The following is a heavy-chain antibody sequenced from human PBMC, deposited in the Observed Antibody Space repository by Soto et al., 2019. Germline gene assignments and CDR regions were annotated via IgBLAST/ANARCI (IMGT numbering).Heavy chain of an antibody. D-gene: IGHD6-19*01. J-gene: IGHJ1*01. Sequence: EVQLLESGGGLVQPGGSLRLSCAASGFTFSSYAMSWVRQAPGKGLEWVSAISGSGGSTYYADSVKGRITISRDNSKNTLYLQMNSLRAEDTAVYYCAKDREQWLGTSSYWGQGTLVTVSS. CDR2: ISGSGGST. CDR3: AKDREQWLGTSSY. CDR1: GFTFSSYA. V-gene: IGHV3-23*01.